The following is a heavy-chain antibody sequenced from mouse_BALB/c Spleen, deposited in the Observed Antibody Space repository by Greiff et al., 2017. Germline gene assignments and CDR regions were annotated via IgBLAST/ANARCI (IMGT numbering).Heavy chain of an antibody. CDR3: ARGGNYGLYYFDY. CDR2: ISSGSSTI. CDR1: GFTFSSFG. V-gene: IGHV5-17*02. Sequence: EVKLMESGGGLVQPGGSRKLSCAASGFTFSSFGMHWVRQAPEKGLEWVAYISSGSSTIYYADTVKGRFTISRDNPKNTLFLQMTSLRSEDTAMYYCARGGNYGLYYFDYWGQGTTLTVSS. J-gene: IGHJ2*01. D-gene: IGHD2-1*01.